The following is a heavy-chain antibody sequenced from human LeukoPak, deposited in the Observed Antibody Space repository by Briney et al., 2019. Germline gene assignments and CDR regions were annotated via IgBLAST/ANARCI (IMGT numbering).Heavy chain of an antibody. CDR3: AADYNGSGTYSDLYYYYYYMDV. Sequence: SVKVSCKASGFTFTSSAVQWVRQARGQRLEWIGWIVVGSGDTNYAQKFQERVTITRDMSTSTAYMELSSLRSEDTAVYYCAADYNGSGTYSDLYYYYYYMDVWGKGTTVTVSS. D-gene: IGHD3-10*01. CDR1: GFTFTSSA. V-gene: IGHV1-58*01. CDR2: IVVGSGDT. J-gene: IGHJ6*03.